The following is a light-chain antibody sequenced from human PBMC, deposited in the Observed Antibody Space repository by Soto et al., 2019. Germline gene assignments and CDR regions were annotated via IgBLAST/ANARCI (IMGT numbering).Light chain of an antibody. J-gene: IGKJ4*01. CDR1: QSISTW. CDR3: QQYNTYPLT. V-gene: IGKV1-5*03. Sequence: DIQMTQSPSTLSASVGDRVTITCRASQSISTWLAWYQQKSGKAPKLLIYKASSLESGVPSRFSGSGSGTEFTLTISSLQPDDFATYYCQQYNTYPLTFGGGTTVEIK. CDR2: KAS.